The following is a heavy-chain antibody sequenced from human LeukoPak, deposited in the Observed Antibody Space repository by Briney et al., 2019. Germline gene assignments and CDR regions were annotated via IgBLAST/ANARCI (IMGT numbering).Heavy chain of an antibody. CDR2: VIPIFGTA. CDR3: AGKFSGVNTGGRFDS. J-gene: IGHJ4*02. Sequence: SVRVSCKASGGTLSSYAICWVRQAPGERLECMGRVIPIFGTANYAQKFQGRVTITTDESTSTAYMELSEVTAEYTSVNSCAGKFSGVNTGGRFDSWGQGTLVTVSS. CDR1: GGTLSSYA. D-gene: IGHD2-15*01. V-gene: IGHV1-69*05.